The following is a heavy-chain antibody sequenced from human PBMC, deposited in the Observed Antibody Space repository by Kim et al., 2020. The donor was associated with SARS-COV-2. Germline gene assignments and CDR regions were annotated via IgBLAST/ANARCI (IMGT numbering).Heavy chain of an antibody. Sequence: SETLSLTCAVYGGSFSGYYWSWIRQPPGKGLEWIGEINHSGSTNYNPSPKSRVTISVDTSKNQFSLKLSSVTAADTAVYYCARGLPGFLGLRGYFQHWGQGTLVTVSS. CDR2: INHSGST. J-gene: IGHJ1*01. CDR3: ARGLPGFLGLRGYFQH. V-gene: IGHV4-34*01. CDR1: GGSFSGYY. D-gene: IGHD3-16*01.